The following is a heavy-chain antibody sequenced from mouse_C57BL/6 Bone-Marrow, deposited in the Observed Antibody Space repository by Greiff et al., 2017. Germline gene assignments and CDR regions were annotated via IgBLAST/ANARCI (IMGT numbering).Heavy chain of an antibody. D-gene: IGHD1-1*01. J-gene: IGHJ2*01. Sequence: VQLQQSGPGLVQPSQSLSITCTVSGGVHWVRQFPGKGLELLGVIWSVGSIDDNAGFISRLSISKDNSKSQVFFKMNSLQADDTAIYYCARNSPYTTVVDYWGQGTTLTVSS. CDR2: IWSVGSI. CDR1: GG. CDR3: ARNSPYTTVVDY. V-gene: IGHV2-2*01.